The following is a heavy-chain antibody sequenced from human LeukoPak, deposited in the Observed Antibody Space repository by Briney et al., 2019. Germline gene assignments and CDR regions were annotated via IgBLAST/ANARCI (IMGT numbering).Heavy chain of an antibody. V-gene: IGHV5-51*01. Sequence: GESLKISCTGSGYTFTDYWIGWVRQMPGKGLEWMGIIYPGDSDTRYSPSFRGRVTFSADKSNNTADLQWSSLKASDTAIYYCARGLQTTVVTPFAYWGQGTLVTVSS. CDR1: GYTFTDYW. CDR2: IYPGDSDT. CDR3: ARGLQTTVVTPFAY. D-gene: IGHD4-23*01. J-gene: IGHJ4*02.